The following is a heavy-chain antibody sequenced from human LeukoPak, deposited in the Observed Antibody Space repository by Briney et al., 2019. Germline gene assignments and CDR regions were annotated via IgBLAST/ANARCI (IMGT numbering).Heavy chain of an antibody. Sequence: GGSLRLSCAASGFTFSSYAMTWVRQAPGKGLEWVSLISGSGKTIYYADPVKGRFTISRDNSKNSLFLQMNSLRAEDTAIYYCAKDLPDYGDYVEGSWGQGTLVTVSS. V-gene: IGHV3-23*01. D-gene: IGHD4-17*01. CDR3: AKDLPDYGDYVEGS. J-gene: IGHJ5*02. CDR1: GFTFSSYA. CDR2: ISGSGKTI.